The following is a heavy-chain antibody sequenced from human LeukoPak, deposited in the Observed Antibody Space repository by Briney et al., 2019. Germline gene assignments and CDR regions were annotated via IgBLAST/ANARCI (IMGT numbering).Heavy chain of an antibody. CDR2: IYYSGST. V-gene: IGHV4-39*01. Sequence: SETLSLTCTVSGGSISSSSYYWGWIRQPPGKGLEWIGSIYYSGSTYYNPSLKSQVTISVDTSKNQFSLKLSSVTAADTAVYYCASLDCSGGSCYPDYWGQGTLVTVSS. D-gene: IGHD2-15*01. J-gene: IGHJ4*02. CDR3: ASLDCSGGSCYPDY. CDR1: GGSISSSSYY.